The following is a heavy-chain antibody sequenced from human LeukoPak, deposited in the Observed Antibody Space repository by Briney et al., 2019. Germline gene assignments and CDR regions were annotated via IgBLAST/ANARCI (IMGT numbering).Heavy chain of an antibody. V-gene: IGHV1-2*02. CDR3: ARDRVRGVIDFDY. CDR2: INPDSGVT. J-gene: IGHJ4*02. CDR1: GYTFTDYY. D-gene: IGHD3-10*01. Sequence: ASVTDTFKASGYTFTDYYIHWVRQAPGQGLEWMGWINPDSGVTNFAQKFQGRVTMTRDTSISTPYMELSRLSSDDTAVYYCARDRVRGVIDFDYWGQGTLVTVSS.